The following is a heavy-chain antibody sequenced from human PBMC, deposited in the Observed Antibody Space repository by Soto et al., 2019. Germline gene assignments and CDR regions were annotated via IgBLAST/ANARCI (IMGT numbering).Heavy chain of an antibody. V-gene: IGHV3-49*04. CDR1: GFTFGDYA. Sequence: EVQLVDSGGGLVQPGRSLRLSCTGSGFTFGDYAVSWVRQAPGKGLEWVGFMRSKAYGATTEYAASVKGRFSISRDDSKRVAYLQMNSLKIEDTAVYYCSRDLLGGSGTCWRYWGQGTLVTVSS. J-gene: IGHJ4*02. CDR2: MRSKAYGATT. D-gene: IGHD3-10*01. CDR3: SRDLLGGSGTCWRY.